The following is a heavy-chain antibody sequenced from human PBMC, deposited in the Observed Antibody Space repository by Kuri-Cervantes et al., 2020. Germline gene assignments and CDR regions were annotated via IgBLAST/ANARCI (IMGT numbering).Heavy chain of an antibody. CDR2: ISGYNGDT. J-gene: IGHJ5*02. Sequence: ASVKVSCKTSGYTFTNYGVSWVRQAPGQGLEWMGWISGYNGDTNHLQNLQGRVTMTTETSTSTAYMELRSLRSEDTAVYYCARAHVAGFLDWFDPWGQGTLVTVSS. D-gene: IGHD6-19*01. CDR3: ARAHVAGFLDWFDP. CDR1: GYTFTNYG. V-gene: IGHV1-18*01.